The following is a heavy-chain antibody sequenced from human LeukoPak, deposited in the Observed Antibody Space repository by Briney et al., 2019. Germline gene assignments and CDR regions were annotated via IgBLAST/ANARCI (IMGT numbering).Heavy chain of an antibody. D-gene: IGHD1-26*01. CDR1: GYTFTSYG. V-gene: IGHV1-18*01. J-gene: IGHJ5*02. Sequence: GASVKVSCKASGYTFTSYGISWMRQAPGQGLEWMGWISAYNGNTNYAQKLQGRVTMTTDTSTSTAYMELRSLRSDDTAVYYCARDEWELSSSWFDPWGQGTLVTVSS. CDR2: ISAYNGNT. CDR3: ARDEWELSSSWFDP.